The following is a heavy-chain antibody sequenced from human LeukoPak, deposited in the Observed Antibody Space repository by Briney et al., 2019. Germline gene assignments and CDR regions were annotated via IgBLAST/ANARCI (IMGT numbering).Heavy chain of an antibody. D-gene: IGHD3-16*01. CDR2: IHGSRST. Sequence: SETLSLTCNVSGASISDYYWSWIRQPPGKGLEWIGDIHGSRSTNYNPSLKSRATISLDTSKNQFSLKLSSVTAADTAVYYCARGAGRYYFYGMDVWGQGTTVTVSS. V-gene: IGHV4-59*12. CDR3: ARGAGRYYFYGMDV. J-gene: IGHJ6*02. CDR1: GASISDYY.